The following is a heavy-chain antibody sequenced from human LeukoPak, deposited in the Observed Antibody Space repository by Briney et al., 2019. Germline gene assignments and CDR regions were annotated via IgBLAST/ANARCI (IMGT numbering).Heavy chain of an antibody. CDR3: ARAPAPASNWFDP. CDR2: IIPILGIA. D-gene: IGHD6-25*01. CDR1: GGTFSSYA. Sequence: SVKVSCKASGGTFSSYAISWVRQAPGQGLEWMGRIIPILGIANYAQKFQGRVTITADKSTSTAYMELSSLRPEDTAVYYCARAPAPASNWFDPWGQGTLVTVSS. J-gene: IGHJ5*02. V-gene: IGHV1-69*04.